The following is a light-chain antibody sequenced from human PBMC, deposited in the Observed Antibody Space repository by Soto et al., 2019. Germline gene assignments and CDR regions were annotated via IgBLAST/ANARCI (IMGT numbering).Light chain of an antibody. Sequence: QSVLTQPRSVSGSPGQSVTISCTGTSSDVGGYNYVSWHQQYPGKAPKVMIYAVTKRPSGVPDRISGSKSGNTASLTISGLQAEDEADYYCCSYAGSYTHYVFGTGTKVTV. J-gene: IGLJ1*01. CDR1: SSDVGGYNY. CDR3: CSYAGSYTHYV. V-gene: IGLV2-11*01. CDR2: AVT.